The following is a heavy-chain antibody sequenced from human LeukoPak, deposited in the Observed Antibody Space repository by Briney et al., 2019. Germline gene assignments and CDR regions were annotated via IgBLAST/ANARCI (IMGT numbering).Heavy chain of an antibody. Sequence: SQTLSLTCTVSGGSISSGSYYWSWIRQPAGKGLEWIGRIYTSGSTNYNPSLKSRVTISVDTSKNQFSLKLSSVTAADTAVYYCAGERVVPAATGKVYWGQGTLVTVSS. CDR2: IYTSGST. D-gene: IGHD2-2*01. V-gene: IGHV4-61*02. J-gene: IGHJ4*02. CDR1: GGSISSGSYY. CDR3: AGERVVPAATGKVY.